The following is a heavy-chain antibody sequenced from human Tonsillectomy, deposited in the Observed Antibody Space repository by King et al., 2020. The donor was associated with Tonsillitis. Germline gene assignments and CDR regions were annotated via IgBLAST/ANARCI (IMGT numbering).Heavy chain of an antibody. Sequence: VQLQESGPGLVKPSETLSLTCTVSGGSISSYYWSWIRQPPGKGLVWIGYIYYSWSTNYNPSLKSRVTISVDTSKNQFSLKLSSVTAADTAVFYCARGAYCGGDCRRNYAFDIWGQGTMVTVSS. CDR1: GGSISSYY. V-gene: IGHV4-59*01. CDR3: ARGAYCGGDCRRNYAFDI. J-gene: IGHJ3*02. D-gene: IGHD2-21*02. CDR2: IYYSWST.